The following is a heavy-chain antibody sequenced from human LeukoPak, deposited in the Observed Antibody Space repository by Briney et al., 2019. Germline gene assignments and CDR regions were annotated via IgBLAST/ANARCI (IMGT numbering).Heavy chain of an antibody. CDR2: ISPYSGNT. V-gene: IGHV1-18*04. D-gene: IGHD6-19*01. J-gene: IGHJ4*02. CDR3: ARVVDSSGWYAFDY. Sequence: ASVKVSCKASGYTFTGYYMHWVRQAPGQGLEWMGWISPYSGNTNYAQKLQGRVTMTTDTSTSTAHMELRSLRSDDTAVYSCARVVDSSGWYAFDYWGQGTLVTVSS. CDR1: GYTFTGYY.